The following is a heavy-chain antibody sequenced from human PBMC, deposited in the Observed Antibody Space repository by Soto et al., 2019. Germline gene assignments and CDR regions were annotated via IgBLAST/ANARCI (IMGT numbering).Heavy chain of an antibody. D-gene: IGHD4-17*01. CDR1: GGSFSGYY. CDR2: INHSGST. V-gene: IGHV4-34*01. J-gene: IGHJ4*02. CDR3: ARRDRTVKYYFDY. Sequence: SETLSLTCAVYGGSFSGYYWSWIRQPPGKGLEWIGEINHSGSTNYNPSLKSRVTISVDTSKNQFSLKLSSVTAADTAVYYCARRDRTVKYYFDYWGQGTLVTVSS.